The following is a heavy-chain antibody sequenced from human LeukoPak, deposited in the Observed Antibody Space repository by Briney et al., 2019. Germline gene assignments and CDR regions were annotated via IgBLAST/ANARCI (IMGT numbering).Heavy chain of an antibody. Sequence: GGSLRLSCATSGFTFNNNAMSWVRQAPGKGLEWVSAINGGGDATEYADSVKGRFTISRDKSKNTLYLQMNSLRPDDTAVYYCARCTASCYANAFDVWAQGTLLSVSS. CDR1: GFTFNNNA. CDR3: ARCTASCYANAFDV. CDR2: INGGGDAT. D-gene: IGHD2-2*01. J-gene: IGHJ3*01. V-gene: IGHV3-23*01.